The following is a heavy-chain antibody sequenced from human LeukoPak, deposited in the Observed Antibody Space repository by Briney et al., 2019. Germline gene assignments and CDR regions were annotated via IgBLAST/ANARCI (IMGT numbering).Heavy chain of an antibody. CDR3: AGLLYCSSTSCYYYGMDV. CDR1: GGSFSGYY. Sequence: SETLSLTCAVYGGSFSGYYWGWIRPPPGKGLEWIGSIYYSGSTYYNPSLKSRVTISVDTSKNQFSLKLSSVTAADTAVYYCAGLLYCSSTSCYYYGMDVWGQGTTVAVSS. D-gene: IGHD2-2*01. J-gene: IGHJ6*02. CDR2: IYYSGST. V-gene: IGHV4-39*01.